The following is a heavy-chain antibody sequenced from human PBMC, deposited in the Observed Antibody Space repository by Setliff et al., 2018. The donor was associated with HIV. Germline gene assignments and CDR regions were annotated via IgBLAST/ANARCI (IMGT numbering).Heavy chain of an antibody. Sequence: SETLSLTCAMYGDSFGDFYWNWIRQAPGKGLEWIVELNDRGHINYNPSLKSRVTISKDTSKRQFSLRMTSVTAADTAVYYCAIFFVTSVTTQDHWGQGTLVTVSS. D-gene: IGHD4-17*01. J-gene: IGHJ4*02. CDR1: GDSFGDFY. CDR3: AIFFVTSVTTQDH. CDR2: LNDRGHI. V-gene: IGHV4-34*01.